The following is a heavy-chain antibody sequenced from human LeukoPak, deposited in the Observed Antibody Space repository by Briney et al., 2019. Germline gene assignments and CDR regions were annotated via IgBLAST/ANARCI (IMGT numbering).Heavy chain of an antibody. Sequence: GGSLRLSCAASGFTFGSYGMHWVRQAPGKGLEGVAVIWYDGSNKYYADSVKGRFTISRDNAKNSLYLQMNSLRAEDTAVYYCARKGSSSSWSYYMDVWGKGTTVTVSS. CDR3: ARKGSSSSWSYYMDV. CDR1: GFTFGSYG. CDR2: IWYDGSNK. V-gene: IGHV3-33*01. J-gene: IGHJ6*03. D-gene: IGHD6-13*01.